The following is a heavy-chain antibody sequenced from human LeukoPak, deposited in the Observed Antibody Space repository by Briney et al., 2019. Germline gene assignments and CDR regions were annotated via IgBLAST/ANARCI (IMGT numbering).Heavy chain of an antibody. J-gene: IGHJ2*01. V-gene: IGHV4-39*01. CDR1: GGSTSRSSYN. Sequence: SETLSLTCTVSGGSTSRSSYNWGWIRQPPVKGLEWIGSLSYTGITYYNPSLESRVTISVDTTKNQFSLKLSSVTAADTAVYYCAGHSGYFDPWGRGTLVTVSS. CDR2: LSYTGIT. CDR3: AGHSGYFDP.